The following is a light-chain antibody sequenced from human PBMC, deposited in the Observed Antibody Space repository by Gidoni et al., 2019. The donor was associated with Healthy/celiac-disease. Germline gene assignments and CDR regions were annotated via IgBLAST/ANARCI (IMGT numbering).Light chain of an antibody. CDR2: GAS. CDR1: QSVSSN. Sequence: ELVMTQSPATLSVSPGERATLSCRASQSVSSNLAWYQQKPGQAPRLLIYGASTRATGIPARFSGSGSGTEFTLTISSLQSEDFAVYYCQQYNNWPLFGQGPKVEIK. CDR3: QQYNNWPL. J-gene: IGKJ1*01. V-gene: IGKV3-15*01.